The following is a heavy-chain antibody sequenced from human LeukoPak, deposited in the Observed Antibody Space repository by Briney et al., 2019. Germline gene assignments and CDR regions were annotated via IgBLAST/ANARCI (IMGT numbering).Heavy chain of an antibody. CDR3: ARSEAVAWSFDL. CDR2: LNTDGSDT. V-gene: IGHV3-74*01. D-gene: IGHD6-19*01. Sequence: GGSLRLSCAASGFTFSAYWMHWVRQAPGKGLVWVSRLNTDGSDTRYADSVQGRFTISSDNAKNTLYLQMNSLRAEDTAVYYCARSEAVAWSFDLWGRGTLVTVSS. CDR1: GFTFSAYW. J-gene: IGHJ2*01.